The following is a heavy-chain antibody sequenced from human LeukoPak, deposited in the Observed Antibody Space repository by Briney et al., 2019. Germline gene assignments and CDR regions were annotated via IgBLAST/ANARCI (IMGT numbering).Heavy chain of an antibody. CDR3: VKDYCRDGNCPFPFFDS. D-gene: IGHD2-15*01. CDR1: GFTLSNHA. Sequence: GGSLRLSCAVSGFTLSNHAVSWVRQVPGKGLEWVSIVVGTGGTWYADAAKGRFVLSRDNSKNTVYLQMSSLRAEDTATYYCVKDYCRDGNCPFPFFDSWGQGILVTVSS. V-gene: IGHV3-23*01. CDR2: VVGTGGT. J-gene: IGHJ4*02.